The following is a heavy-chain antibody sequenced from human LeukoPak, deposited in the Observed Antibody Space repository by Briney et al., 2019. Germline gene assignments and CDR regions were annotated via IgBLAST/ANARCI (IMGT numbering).Heavy chain of an antibody. CDR1: GGSISSSSSY. CDR2: IFYSGST. J-gene: IGHJ4*02. CDR3: ARVDNIAAVDY. V-gene: IGHV4-61*01. D-gene: IGHD6-13*01. Sequence: SETLSLTCTVSGGSISSSSSYWSWIRQPPGKGLEWIGYIFYSGSTNYNPSLKSRVTISVNTSKNQFSLKLNSVTAADTAVYYCARVDNIAAVDYWGQGTLVTVSS.